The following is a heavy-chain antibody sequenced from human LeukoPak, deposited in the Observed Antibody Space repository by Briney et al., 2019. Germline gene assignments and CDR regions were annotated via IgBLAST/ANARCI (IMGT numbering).Heavy chain of an antibody. D-gene: IGHD5-24*01. CDR1: GFPFSNYG. CDR3: ARVAWLQLVGAFDI. Sequence: GGSLRLSCAASGFPFSNYGMSWVRQAPGKGLEWVSAISGSGDTTYFADSVKGRFTISRDNSKNTLYLQMNSLRAEDTAVYYCARVAWLQLVGAFDIWGQGTMVTVSS. V-gene: IGHV3-23*01. CDR2: ISGSGDTT. J-gene: IGHJ3*02.